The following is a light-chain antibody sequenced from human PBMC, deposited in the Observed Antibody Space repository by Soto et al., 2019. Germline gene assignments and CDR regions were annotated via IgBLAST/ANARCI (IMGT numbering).Light chain of an antibody. CDR2: DAS. CDR3: QQRGKWLWT. J-gene: IGKJ1*01. V-gene: IGKV3-11*01. CDR1: QSVNNF. Sequence: EIVLTQSPATLSLSPGERATLSCRASQSVNNFLAWYQQKPGQAPRLLIYDASNRATGIPARFSGSGSGTDFTLTISSLEPEDFAVYYCQQRGKWLWTFGQGTKVEIK.